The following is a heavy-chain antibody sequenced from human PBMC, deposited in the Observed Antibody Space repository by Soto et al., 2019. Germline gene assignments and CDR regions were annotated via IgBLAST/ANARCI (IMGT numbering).Heavy chain of an antibody. CDR3: ASLSITMVRGDV. Sequence: ETLSRTCTVSGGSISGSSCYWGWIRQPPGKGLEWIGSIYYSRNTYYNPSLRSRVTISVDTSKNQFSLKLSSVTAAATAVYYCASLSITMVRGDVWGQGTKVTVSS. J-gene: IGHJ6*02. CDR2: IYYSRNT. CDR1: GGSISGSSCY. V-gene: IGHV4-39*01. D-gene: IGHD3-10*01.